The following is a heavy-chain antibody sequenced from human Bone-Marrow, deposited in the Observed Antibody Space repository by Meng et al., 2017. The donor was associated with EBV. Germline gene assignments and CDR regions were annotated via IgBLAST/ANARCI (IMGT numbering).Heavy chain of an antibody. CDR2: IYYSGST. D-gene: IGHD4-17*01. CDR1: GGSVSSGSYY. J-gene: IGHJ4*02. CDR3: ARSAGYGDSY. Sequence: QVQLQESGPGLVKPSVTLSLTCTVSGGSVSSGSYYWSWIRQPPVKGLEWIGYIYYSGSTNYNPSLKSRVTISVDTSKNQFSLKLSSVTAADTAVYYCARSAGYGDSYWGQGTRVTVDS. V-gene: IGHV4-61*01.